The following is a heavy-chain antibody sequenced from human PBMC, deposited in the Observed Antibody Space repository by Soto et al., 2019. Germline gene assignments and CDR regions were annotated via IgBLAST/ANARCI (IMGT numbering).Heavy chain of an antibody. V-gene: IGHV3-21*01. D-gene: IGHD4-17*01. Sequence: EVQLVESGGGLVKPGGSLRLSCVASGFTFSTYSMNWVRQPPGKGLEWVSSISSTSSYIYYADSVKGRFTVSRDNAKNSRDLQMNSLRAEDTAVYDCARKYYGETYWCLDLWGRGTLVTVSS. CDR3: ARKYYGETYWCLDL. J-gene: IGHJ2*01. CDR2: ISSTSSYI. CDR1: GFTFSTYS.